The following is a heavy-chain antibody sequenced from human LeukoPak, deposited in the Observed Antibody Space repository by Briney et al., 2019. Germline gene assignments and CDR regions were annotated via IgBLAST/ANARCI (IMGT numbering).Heavy chain of an antibody. V-gene: IGHV3-7*01. CDR2: TNQYASEK. J-gene: IGHJ4*02. D-gene: IGHD2-21*01. CDR1: GFTFSNYW. Sequence: GGSLRLSCAVSGFTFSNYWMSWVRQAPGKGLEWVANTNQYASEKYYVDSVKGRFTISRDNAKNSLYLQLNSLRAEDTAMYYCVNCYEKQRGYWGQGTLVIVSS. CDR3: VNCYEKQRGY.